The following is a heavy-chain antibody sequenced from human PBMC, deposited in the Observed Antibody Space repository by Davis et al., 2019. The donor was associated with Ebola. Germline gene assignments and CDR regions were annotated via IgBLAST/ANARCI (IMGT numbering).Heavy chain of an antibody. J-gene: IGHJ6*02. CDR3: ATRTIFGVAPRVGMDV. CDR1: GFTFSSYA. Sequence: GESLKISCAASGFTFSSYAMSWVRQAPGKGLEWVSAISGSGGSTYYADSVKGRFTISRDNSKNTLYLQMNSLRAEDTAVYYCATRTIFGVAPRVGMDVWGQGTTVTVSS. V-gene: IGHV3-23*01. CDR2: ISGSGGST. D-gene: IGHD3-3*01.